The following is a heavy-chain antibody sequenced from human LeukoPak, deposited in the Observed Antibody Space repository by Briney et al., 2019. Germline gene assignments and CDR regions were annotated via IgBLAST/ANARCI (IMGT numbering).Heavy chain of an antibody. CDR3: ARVWSSSWYYFDY. J-gene: IGHJ4*02. V-gene: IGHV3-53*01. Sequence: GGSLRLSCAASGFTVSSNYMSWVRQAPGKGLEWVSVIYSGGSTYYADSVKGRFTISRDNSKNTLYLQMNSLRAEDTAVYYCARVWSSSWYYFDYWGQGTLVTVSS. D-gene: IGHD6-13*01. CDR2: IYSGGST. CDR1: GFTVSSNY.